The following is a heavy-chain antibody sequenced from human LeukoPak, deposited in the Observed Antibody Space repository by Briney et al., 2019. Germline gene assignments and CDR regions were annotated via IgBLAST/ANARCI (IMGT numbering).Heavy chain of an antibody. CDR2: ISYEGSKK. D-gene: IGHD2-21*02. V-gene: IGHV3-30*18. CDR1: GFIFRSYG. Sequence: QSGGSLRLSCAASGFIFRSYGMQGAREARGRGGVGVAVISYEGSKKYYADSVKGRFTISRDNSKNTLYLQMNSLRAENTALYYCAKEGCGVDCYYYYGMDVWGQGTTVTVSS. CDR3: AKEGCGVDCYYYYGMDV. J-gene: IGHJ6*02.